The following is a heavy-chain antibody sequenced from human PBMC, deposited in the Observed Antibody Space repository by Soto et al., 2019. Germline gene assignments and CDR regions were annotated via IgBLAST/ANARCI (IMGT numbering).Heavy chain of an antibody. CDR3: ARAAYCSGGSCYCMDV. Sequence: LVKFSCKASGGTFSGYAIRWVRQAPGQGLEWMGGIIPIFGTANYAQKFQGRVTITADESTSTAYMELSSLRSEDTAVYYCARAAYCSGGSCYCMDVWGQRTTVTVSS. V-gene: IGHV1-69*13. J-gene: IGHJ6*02. CDR2: IIPIFGTA. D-gene: IGHD2-15*01. CDR1: GGTFSGYA.